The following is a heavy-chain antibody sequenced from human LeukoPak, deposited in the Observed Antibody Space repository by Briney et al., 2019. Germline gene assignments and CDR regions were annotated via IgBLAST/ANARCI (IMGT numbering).Heavy chain of an antibody. CDR3: ASYYYGSGSYSGAFDI. D-gene: IGHD3-10*01. CDR1: GYTFTSYY. CDR2: INPSGGST. V-gene: IGHV1-46*01. Sequence: ASVKVSCKASGYTFTSYYMHWVRQAPGQGLEWIGIINPSGGSTSYAQKFQGRVTITADKSTSTAYMELSSLRSEDTAVYYCASYYYGSGSYSGAFDIWGQGTMVTVSS. J-gene: IGHJ3*02.